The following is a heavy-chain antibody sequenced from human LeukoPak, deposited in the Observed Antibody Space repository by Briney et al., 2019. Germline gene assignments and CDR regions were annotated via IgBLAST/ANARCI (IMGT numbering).Heavy chain of an antibody. V-gene: IGHV1-2*02. D-gene: IGHD3-10*01. CDR2: INPNSGGT. CDR1: GYTLTGYG. J-gene: IGHJ4*02. CDR3: ARVGSGKIFFDY. Sequence: ASVKVSCKASGYTLTGYGISWVRQAPGQGLEWMGWINPNSGGTNYAQKFQGRVTMIRDTSISTAYMELSRLRSDDTAVYYCARVGSGKIFFDYWGQGTLVTVSS.